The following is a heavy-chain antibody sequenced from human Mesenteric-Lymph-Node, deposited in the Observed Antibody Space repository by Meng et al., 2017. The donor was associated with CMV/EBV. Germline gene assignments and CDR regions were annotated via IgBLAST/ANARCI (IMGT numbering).Heavy chain of an antibody. D-gene: IGHD3-3*01. J-gene: IGHJ4*02. Sequence: GESLKISCAASGFIFSNYWMSWVRQTPGKGLEWVANIQYDGSDRFYVDSVEGRFAISRDNAKESLYLQMNSLRVEDTAVYYCARGSGRHLDYWGQGSLVTVSS. V-gene: IGHV3-7*01. CDR3: ARGSGRHLDY. CDR1: GFIFSNYW. CDR2: IQYDGSDR.